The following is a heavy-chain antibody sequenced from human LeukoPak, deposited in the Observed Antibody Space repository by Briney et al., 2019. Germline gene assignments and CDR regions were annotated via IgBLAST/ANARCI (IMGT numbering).Heavy chain of an antibody. CDR2: IYTSGST. CDR1: GGSISSGSYY. CDR3: ARALNRKYCSSTSCPDNWFDP. Sequence: TSQTLSLTCTVSGGSISSGSYYWSWIRQPAGKGLEWIGRIYTSGSTNCNPSLKSRVTISVDTSKNQFSLKLSSVTAADTAVYYCARALNRKYCSSTSCPDNWFDPWGQGTLVTVSS. V-gene: IGHV4-61*02. J-gene: IGHJ5*02. D-gene: IGHD2-2*01.